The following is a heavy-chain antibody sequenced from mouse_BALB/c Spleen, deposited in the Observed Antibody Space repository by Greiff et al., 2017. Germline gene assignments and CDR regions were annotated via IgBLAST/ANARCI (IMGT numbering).Heavy chain of an antibody. CDR3: ARGHKITTGAMDY. Sequence: EVKLVESGGGLVKPGGSLKLSCAASGFTFSSYTMSWVRQTPEKRLEWVATISSGGSYTYYPDSVKGRFTISRDNPKNTLFLQMTSLRSEDTAMYYCARGHKITTGAMDYWGQGTAVTVSS. J-gene: IGHJ4*01. D-gene: IGHD2-4*01. V-gene: IGHV5-9-1*01. CDR2: ISSGGSYT. CDR1: GFTFSSYT.